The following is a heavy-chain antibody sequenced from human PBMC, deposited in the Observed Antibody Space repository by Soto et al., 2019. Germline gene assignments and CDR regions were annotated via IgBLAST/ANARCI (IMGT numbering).Heavy chain of an antibody. D-gene: IGHD3-10*01. V-gene: IGHV4-31*03. CDR3: ARERRITMVRGVIPDY. CDR1: GGSIISGGYY. Sequence: SETLSLTCTVSGGSIISGGYYCICIREHPWKGLEWIGYIYYSGSTYYNPSLKSRVTISVDTSKNQFSLKLSSVTAADTAVYYCARERRITMVRGVIPDYWGQGTLVTVSS. J-gene: IGHJ4*02. CDR2: IYYSGST.